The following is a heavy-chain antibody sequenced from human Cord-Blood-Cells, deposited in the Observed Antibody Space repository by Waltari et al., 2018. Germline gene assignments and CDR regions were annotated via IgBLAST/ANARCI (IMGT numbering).Heavy chain of an antibody. V-gene: IGHV4-34*01. Sequence: QVQLQQWGAGLLKPSEPLSLTCAVYGGSFSGYYWSWIRQPPGKGLEWIGEINHSGSTNYNPSLKSRVTISVDTSKNQFSLKLSSVTAADTAVYYCARGDSSGWYYYYYGMDVWGQGTTVTVSS. D-gene: IGHD6-19*01. CDR1: GGSFSGYY. CDR3: ARGDSSGWYYYYYGMDV. CDR2: INHSGST. J-gene: IGHJ6*02.